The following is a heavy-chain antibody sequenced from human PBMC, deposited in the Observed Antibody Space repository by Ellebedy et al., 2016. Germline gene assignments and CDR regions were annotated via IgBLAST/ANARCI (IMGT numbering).Heavy chain of an antibody. Sequence: SETLSLTCAVSGGSISSTNWWSWVRQPPGKGLDWIGEIYVSGSTNYNPSLKSRVTMSVDTSKNQFSLRLSSVTAADTAVYYCARVAYGDYWWFDPWGQGTLVTVSS. V-gene: IGHV4-4*02. D-gene: IGHD4-17*01. CDR1: GGSISSTNW. CDR2: IYVSGST. J-gene: IGHJ5*02. CDR3: ARVAYGDYWWFDP.